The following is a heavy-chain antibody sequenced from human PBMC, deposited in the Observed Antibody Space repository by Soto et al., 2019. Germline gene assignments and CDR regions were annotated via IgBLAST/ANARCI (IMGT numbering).Heavy chain of an antibody. Sequence: SGPTLVNPTQTLTLTYTFSGSSPSTSGGRVGWTRQPPGKALEWLALIYWDDDKRHSPSLKIRLTITKDTSKHQEALTMTNTDSVDTATYYCAPTGVSPGAYSCSRGENWFEPWGQGTLVTVCS. D-gene: IGHD5-12*01. V-gene: IGHV2-5*02. CDR3: APTGVSPGAYSCSRGENWFEP. CDR1: GSSPSTSGGR. J-gene: IGHJ5*02. CDR2: IYWDDDK.